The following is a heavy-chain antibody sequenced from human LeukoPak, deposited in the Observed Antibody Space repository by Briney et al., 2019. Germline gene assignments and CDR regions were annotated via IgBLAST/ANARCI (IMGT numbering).Heavy chain of an antibody. V-gene: IGHV3-30*02. CDR2: IRYDGSKK. D-gene: IGHD2-2*01. CDR1: GFSFNNYG. J-gene: IGHJ3*02. CDR3: AKDLCSSTSCYLDI. Sequence: PGGSLRLSCAASGFSFNNYGMDWVRQAPGRGLEWVAFIRYDGSKKYYVDSVKGRFTISRDNSKNTLYLQVNSLRVEDTAVYYCAKDLCSSTSCYLDIWGQGAMVTVSS.